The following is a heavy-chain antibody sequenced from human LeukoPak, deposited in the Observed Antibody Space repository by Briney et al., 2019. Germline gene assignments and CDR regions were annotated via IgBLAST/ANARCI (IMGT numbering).Heavy chain of an antibody. D-gene: IGHD3-10*01. Sequence: GGSLRLSCAASGFTFDDYAMHWVRQAPGEGLEWVSGISWNSGSIGYADSVKGRFTISRDNAKNSLYLQMNSLRAEDTALYYCACSLRGYFDYWGQGTLVTVSS. CDR3: ACSLRGYFDY. V-gene: IGHV3-9*01. CDR1: GFTFDDYA. J-gene: IGHJ4*02. CDR2: ISWNSGSI.